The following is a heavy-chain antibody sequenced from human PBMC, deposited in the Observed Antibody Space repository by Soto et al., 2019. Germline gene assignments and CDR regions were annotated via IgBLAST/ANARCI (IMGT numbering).Heavy chain of an antibody. J-gene: IGHJ4*02. D-gene: IGHD6-13*01. CDR2: ISSSGSTI. V-gene: IGHV3-11*01. CDR1: GFNFRDYY. Sequence: GGSLRLSCTASGFNFRDYYMSWIRQAPGKGLEWVSYISSSGSTIYYADSVKGRFTISRDNAKNSLYLQMNSLRAEDTAVYYCARGHSSSWYGLRYWGQGTLVTVSS. CDR3: ARGHSSSWYGLRY.